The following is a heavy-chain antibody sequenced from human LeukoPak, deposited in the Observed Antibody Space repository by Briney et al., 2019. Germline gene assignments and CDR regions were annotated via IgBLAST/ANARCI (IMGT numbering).Heavy chain of an antibody. CDR2: MNPNSGNT. CDR3: ARGYGVYEDYFDY. Sequence: GASVKVPCKASGYTFTSYDINWVRQATGQGLEWMGWMNPNSGNTGYAQKFQGRVTMTRNASISTAYMELSSLRSEDTAVYYCARGYGVYEDYFDYWGQGTLVTVSS. D-gene: IGHD4-17*01. V-gene: IGHV1-8*01. CDR1: GYTFTSYD. J-gene: IGHJ4*02.